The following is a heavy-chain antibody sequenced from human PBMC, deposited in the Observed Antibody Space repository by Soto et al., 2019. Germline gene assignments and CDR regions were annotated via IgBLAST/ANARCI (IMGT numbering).Heavy chain of an antibody. CDR2: ISSSGSTI. J-gene: IGHJ2*01. D-gene: IGHD2-15*01. CDR3: ARDGHSSGGSCYSLLVWYFDL. Sequence: QVQLVESGGGLVKPGGSLRLSCAASGFTFSDYYMSWIRQAPGKGLEWVSYISSSGSTIYYADSVKGRFTISRDNAKNSLYLQINSLRAEDTAVYYCARDGHSSGGSCYSLLVWYFDLWGRGTLVTVSS. V-gene: IGHV3-11*01. CDR1: GFTFSDYY.